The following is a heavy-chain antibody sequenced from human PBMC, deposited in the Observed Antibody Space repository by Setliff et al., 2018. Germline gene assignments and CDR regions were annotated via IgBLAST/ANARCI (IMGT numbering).Heavy chain of an antibody. Sequence: SETLSLTCTVSGGSISSNSHYWGWIRQPPGKGLEWIGSIHYSGSTYYNPSLESRVTISVDTSKNQFSLKLSSVTAADTAVYYCARQPYSTTYYYYYYYMDVWGKGTTVTVSS. J-gene: IGHJ6*03. D-gene: IGHD6-13*01. CDR3: ARQPYSTTYYYYYYYMDV. V-gene: IGHV4-39*01. CDR1: GGSISSNSHY. CDR2: IHYSGST.